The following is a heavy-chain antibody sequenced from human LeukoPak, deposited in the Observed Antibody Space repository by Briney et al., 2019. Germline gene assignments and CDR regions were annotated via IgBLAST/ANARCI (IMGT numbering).Heavy chain of an antibody. J-gene: IGHJ3*02. CDR1: GYIFTNYW. CDR3: ARRIAVAGPDAFDI. D-gene: IGHD6-19*01. Sequence: GESLKISCKGSGYIFTNYWIGWVRQMPGKGLEWMGIIYPGDSDTRYSPSFQGQVTISADKSISTAYLQWSSLKASDTAMYYCARRIAVAGPDAFDIWGQGTMVTVSS. CDR2: IYPGDSDT. V-gene: IGHV5-51*01.